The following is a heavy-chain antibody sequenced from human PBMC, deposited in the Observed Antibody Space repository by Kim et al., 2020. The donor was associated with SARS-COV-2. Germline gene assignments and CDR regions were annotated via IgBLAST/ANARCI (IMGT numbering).Heavy chain of an antibody. V-gene: IGHV3-23*01. J-gene: IGHJ4*02. CDR2: T. CDR3: ANSPRTDIYCDN. Sequence: TCYADSVKGRFTISRDTFRTTVYLQMDSMIAEDTAVYFCANSPRTDIYCDNWGRGTLVTVSS.